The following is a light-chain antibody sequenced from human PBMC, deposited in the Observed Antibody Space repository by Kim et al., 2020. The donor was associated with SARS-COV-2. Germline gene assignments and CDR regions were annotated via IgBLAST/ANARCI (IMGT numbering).Light chain of an antibody. CDR2: GAS. CDR3: QQYNNWPPWT. CDR1: QSVSSN. V-gene: IGKV3-15*01. Sequence: VSPGERATLSCRASQSVSSNLAWYQQKPGQAPRLLIYGASTRATGIPARFSGSGSGTEFTLTISSLQSEDFAVYYCQQYNNWPPWTFGQGTKVDIK. J-gene: IGKJ1*01.